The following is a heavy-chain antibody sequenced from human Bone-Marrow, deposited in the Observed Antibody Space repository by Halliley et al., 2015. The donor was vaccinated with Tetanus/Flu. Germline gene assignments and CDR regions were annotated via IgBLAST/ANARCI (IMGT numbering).Heavy chain of an antibody. CDR3: ARDPRGPNSRGYYGFFGY. CDR2: ITTTGDHT. J-gene: IGHJ4*02. V-gene: IGHV3-21*01. D-gene: IGHD3-22*01. CDR1: GFPFNLLT. Sequence: SLRLSCAASGFPFNLLTLNWVRQAPGKGLEWVSSITTTGDHTFYADSLRGRFTISRDSAKNSLYLQMNSLRVEDTAVYYCARDPRGPNSRGYYGFFGYWGQGTLVTVSS.